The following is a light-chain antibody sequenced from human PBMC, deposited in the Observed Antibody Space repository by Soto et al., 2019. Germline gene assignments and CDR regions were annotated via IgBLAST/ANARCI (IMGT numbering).Light chain of an antibody. Sequence: QSALTQPASVSGSPGQSITISCTGTSSDVGSYNLVSWYQQHPGKDPKHMIYEVSKRPSGVSNRFSGSKSGNTASLTISGLQAEDEADYYCCSYAGSSTLVFGGGTKLTVL. CDR2: EVS. CDR1: SSDVGSYNL. CDR3: CSYAGSSTLV. V-gene: IGLV2-23*02. J-gene: IGLJ2*01.